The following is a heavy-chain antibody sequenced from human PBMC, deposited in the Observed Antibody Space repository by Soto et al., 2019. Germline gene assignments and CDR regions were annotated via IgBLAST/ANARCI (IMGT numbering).Heavy chain of an antibody. CDR2: INPNSGGT. D-gene: IGHD2-15*01. CDR1: GYTFTGYC. V-gene: IGHV1-2*04. CDR3: ARGQEVLGYCSGGSCYSYAFDI. Sequence: QVQLVQSGAEVKKPGASVKVSCKASGYTFTGYCMHWVRQAPGQGLEWMGWINPNSGGTNYAQKFQGWVTMTRDTSISTAYMELSRLRSDDTAVYYCARGQEVLGYCSGGSCYSYAFDIWGQGTMVTVSS. J-gene: IGHJ3*02.